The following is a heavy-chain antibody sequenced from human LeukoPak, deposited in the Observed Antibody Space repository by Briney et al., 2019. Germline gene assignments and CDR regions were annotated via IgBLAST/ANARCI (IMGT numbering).Heavy chain of an antibody. CDR3: ARSPITFGGVKTPDY. V-gene: IGHV1-8*01. CDR2: MNPNSGNT. CDR1: GYTFTSYD. Sequence: APVKVSCKASGYTFTSYDINWVRQATGQGLEWMGWMNPNSGNTGYAQKFQGRVTMTRNTSISTAYMELSSLRSEDTAVYYCARSPITFGGVKTPDYWGQGTLVTVSS. D-gene: IGHD3-16*01. J-gene: IGHJ4*02.